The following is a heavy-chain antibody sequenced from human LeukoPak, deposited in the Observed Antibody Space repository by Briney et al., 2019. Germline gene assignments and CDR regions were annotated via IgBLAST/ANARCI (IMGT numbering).Heavy chain of an antibody. J-gene: IGHJ4*02. D-gene: IGHD3-22*01. Sequence: GGSLRLSCAASGFTFSSYWMSWVRQAPGKGLEWVAVISYDGSNKYYADSVKGRFTISRDNSKNTLYLQMNSLRAEDTAVYYCARVGAPHYYDSSGYYFDYWGQGTLVTVSS. CDR2: ISYDGSNK. V-gene: IGHV3-30-3*01. CDR3: ARVGAPHYYDSSGYYFDY. CDR1: GFTFSSYW.